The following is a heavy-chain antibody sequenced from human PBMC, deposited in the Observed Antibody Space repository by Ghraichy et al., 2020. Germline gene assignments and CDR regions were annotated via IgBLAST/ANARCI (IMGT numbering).Heavy chain of an antibody. Sequence: GGSLRLSCIGSAHVLSPFRFSKVGYPLGQGQEWVSRINSDASSTSYADSVKGRFTISRDNAKNTLYLQMNSLRAEDTAVYYCARGPEWSSSWHDYWGQGTLVTVSS. V-gene: IGHV3-74*01. CDR3: ARGPEWSSSWHDY. CDR1: AHVLSPFR. D-gene: IGHD6-13*01. CDR2: INSDASST. J-gene: IGHJ4*02.